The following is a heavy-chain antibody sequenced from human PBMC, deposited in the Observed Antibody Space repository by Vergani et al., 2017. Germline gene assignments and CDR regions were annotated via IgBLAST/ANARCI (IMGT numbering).Heavy chain of an antibody. D-gene: IGHD3-22*01. CDR1: GYTFTSYG. V-gene: IGHV1-46*03. Sequence: QVQLVQSGAEVKTPGASVKVSCKASGYTFTSYGISWVRQAPGQGLEWMGIINPSGGSTSYAQKFQGRVTMTRDTSTSTVYMELSSLRSEDTAVYYCARGSRYYDSSGGFDYWGQGTLVTVSS. CDR2: INPSGGST. J-gene: IGHJ4*02. CDR3: ARGSRYYDSSGGFDY.